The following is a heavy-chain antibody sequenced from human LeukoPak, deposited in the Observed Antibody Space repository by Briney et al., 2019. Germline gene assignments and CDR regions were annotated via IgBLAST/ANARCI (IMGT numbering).Heavy chain of an antibody. J-gene: IGHJ5*02. V-gene: IGHV3-9*01. CDR2: ISWNSGSI. Sequence: GGSLRLSCAASGFTFSDYSMNWVRQAPGKGLEWVSGISWNSGSIGYADSVKGRFTISRDNAKNSLYLQMNSLRAEDTALYYCAKDRAAAGTSGWFDPWGQGTLVTVSS. CDR1: GFTFSDYS. D-gene: IGHD6-13*01. CDR3: AKDRAAAGTSGWFDP.